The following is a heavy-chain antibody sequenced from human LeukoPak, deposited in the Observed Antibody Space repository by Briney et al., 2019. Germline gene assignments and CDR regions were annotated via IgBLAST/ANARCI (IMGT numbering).Heavy chain of an antibody. J-gene: IGHJ4*02. CDR2: ISYDGSNK. V-gene: IGHV3-30*18. Sequence: GGSLRLSCAASGFTFSSYGMHWVRQAPGKGLEWVAVISYDGSNKYYADSVKGRFTISRDNSENTLYLQVNSLRTEDTAVYSCAKGGQQVVRYYFDYWGQGTLVTVSS. CDR3: AKGGQQVVRYYFDY. CDR1: GFTFSSYG. D-gene: IGHD6-13*01.